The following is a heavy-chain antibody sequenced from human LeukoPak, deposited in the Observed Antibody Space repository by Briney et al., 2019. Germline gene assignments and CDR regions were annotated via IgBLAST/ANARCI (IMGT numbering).Heavy chain of an antibody. Sequence: SETLSLTCTVSGGSISSYYWSWIRQPPGKGLEWIGYIYYSGSTNYNPSLKSRVTISVDTSKNQFSLKLSSVTAADTAVYYCARRAVVVVAATPPWYFDLWGRGTLVTVSS. CDR2: IYYSGST. CDR1: GGSISSYY. D-gene: IGHD2-15*01. CDR3: ARRAVVVVAATPPWYFDL. V-gene: IGHV4-59*08. J-gene: IGHJ2*01.